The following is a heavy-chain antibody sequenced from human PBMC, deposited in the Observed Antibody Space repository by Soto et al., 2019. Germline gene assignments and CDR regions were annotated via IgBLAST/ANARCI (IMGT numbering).Heavy chain of an antibody. CDR2: IRSKAFGGTT. CDR1: GFTFGDYA. Sequence: GGSLRLSCTASGFTFGDYAMSWFRQAPGKGLEWVGFIRSKAFGGTTEYAASVKGRFTISRDDSKSIAYLQMNSLKTEDTAVYYCTRARIVLVPAATLDLQTFTGNWFDPWGQGTLVTVS. V-gene: IGHV3-49*03. D-gene: IGHD2-2*01. J-gene: IGHJ5*02. CDR3: TRARIVLVPAATLDLQTFTGNWFDP.